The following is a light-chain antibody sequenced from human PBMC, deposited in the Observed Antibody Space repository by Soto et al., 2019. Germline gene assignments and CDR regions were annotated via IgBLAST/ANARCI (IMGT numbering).Light chain of an antibody. J-gene: IGKJ1*01. Sequence: EIVLTQSPGTLSLSPGERATLSCRASQSVSSSYLAWYQQKPDQAPRILIYGASNRATGIPDRFSGSGSGTDFTLTISRLEAEDFAVYYCQEYGTSRTFGQGTKVEIK. CDR2: GAS. CDR3: QEYGTSRT. V-gene: IGKV3-20*01. CDR1: QSVSSSY.